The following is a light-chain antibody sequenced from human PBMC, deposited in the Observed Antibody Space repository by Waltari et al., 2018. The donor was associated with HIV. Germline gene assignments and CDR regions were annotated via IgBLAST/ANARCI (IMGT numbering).Light chain of an antibody. J-gene: IGLJ2*01. CDR2: RNH. Sequence: QSVLTQTPSLSGTPGQRVTISCSGGYSNIGSNTVNWYQQFPGTAPRLLIYRNHQRPSGVPDRFSGSKSGTSASLVISELQSQDEADYHCAAWDDSLHGELFGGGTKLTVL. CDR3: AAWDDSLHGEL. CDR1: YSNIGSNT. V-gene: IGLV1-44*01.